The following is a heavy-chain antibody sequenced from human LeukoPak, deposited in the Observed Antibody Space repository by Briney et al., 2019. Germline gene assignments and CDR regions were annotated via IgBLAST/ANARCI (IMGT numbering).Heavy chain of an antibody. CDR1: GFTFSSYA. CDR3: ARDYYDFWSGYYLVDY. J-gene: IGHJ4*02. CDR2: ISYDGSNK. V-gene: IGHV3-30-3*01. Sequence: GGSLRLSCAASGFTFSSYAMHWVRQAPGKGPEWVAVISYDGSNKYYADSVKGRFTISRDNSKNTLYLQMNSLRAEDTAVYYCARDYYDFWSGYYLVDYWGQGTLVTVSS. D-gene: IGHD3-3*01.